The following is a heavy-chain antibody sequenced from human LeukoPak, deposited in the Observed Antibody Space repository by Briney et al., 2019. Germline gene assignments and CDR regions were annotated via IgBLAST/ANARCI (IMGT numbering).Heavy chain of an antibody. J-gene: IGHJ4*02. D-gene: IGHD4-17*01. CDR1: GFTFGDYG. V-gene: IGHV3-20*04. CDR3: ARDSYGDYSAFDY. Sequence: GRSRRPSCAASGFTFGDYGMSWVRQAPGKGLEWVSGINWNGGSTGYADSVKGRFTISRDNAKNSLYLQMNSLRAEDTALYYCARDSYGDYSAFDYWGQGTLVTVSS. CDR2: INWNGGST.